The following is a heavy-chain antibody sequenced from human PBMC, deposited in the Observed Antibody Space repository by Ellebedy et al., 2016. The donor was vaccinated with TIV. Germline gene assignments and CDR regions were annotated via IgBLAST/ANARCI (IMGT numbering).Heavy chain of an antibody. CDR3: ARRFFDWSRPRSPKYYFDY. J-gene: IGHJ4*02. Sequence: ASVKVSXXTSGYTFSDYGISWVRQAPGQGLEWMGWISAYTHKANYTQNLQGRVTMSTDTSTSTAYMELGSLTSDDTAVYYCARRFFDWSRPRSPKYYFDYWGQGALVTVSS. V-gene: IGHV1-18*01. D-gene: IGHD3-9*01. CDR1: GYTFSDYG. CDR2: ISAYTHKA.